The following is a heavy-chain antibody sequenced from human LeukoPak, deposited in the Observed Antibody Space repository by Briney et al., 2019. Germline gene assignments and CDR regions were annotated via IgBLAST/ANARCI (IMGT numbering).Heavy chain of an antibody. CDR3: ASTSGNYFVSSFDY. CDR1: GGSISSYY. CDR2: IYYSGST. V-gene: IGHV4-59*01. Sequence: SETLSLTCTVSGGSISSYYWSWIRQPPGKGLEWIGYIYYSGSTNYNPSLKSRVTVSVDTSKNQFSLKLSSVTAADTAVYYCASTSGNYFVSSFDYWGQGTLVTVSS. D-gene: IGHD3-10*01. J-gene: IGHJ4*02.